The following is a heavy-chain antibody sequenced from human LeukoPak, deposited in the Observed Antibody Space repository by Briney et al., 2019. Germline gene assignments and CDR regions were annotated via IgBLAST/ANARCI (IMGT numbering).Heavy chain of an antibody. CDR2: IYSAGST. Sequence: GGSMRLSCAASGFTVSSTYMSWLRQAPGKGLEWVSIIYSAGSTYYADSVKGRFTISRDNSKNTLYLQMNSLRAEDTAVYYCAKGHCTNGICRLDWGQGTLVTVSS. D-gene: IGHD2-8*01. CDR1: GFTVSSTY. CDR3: AKGHCTNGICRLD. J-gene: IGHJ4*02. V-gene: IGHV3-53*01.